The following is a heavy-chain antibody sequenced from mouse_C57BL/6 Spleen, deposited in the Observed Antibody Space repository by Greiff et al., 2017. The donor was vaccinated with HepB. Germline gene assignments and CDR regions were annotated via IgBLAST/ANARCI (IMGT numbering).Heavy chain of an antibody. CDR3: TTSFITTVVEEY. J-gene: IGHJ2*01. CDR2: IDPEDGDT. D-gene: IGHD1-1*01. V-gene: IGHV14-1*01. Sequence: EVQLQQSGAELVRSGASVKLSCTASGFNIKDYYMHWVKQRPEQGLEWIGRIDPEDGDTEYAPKFQGKSTMTADTSSNTAYLQLSSLTSVVTSVYYCTTSFITTVVEEYWGQGATLTVSS. CDR1: GFNIKDYY.